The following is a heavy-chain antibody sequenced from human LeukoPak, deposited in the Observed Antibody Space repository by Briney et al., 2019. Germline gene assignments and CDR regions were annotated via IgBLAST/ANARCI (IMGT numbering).Heavy chain of an antibody. J-gene: IGHJ4*02. D-gene: IGHD6-19*01. CDR2: IYYSGST. V-gene: IGHV4-59*06. CDR3: ARTGIAVAGSLDY. CDR1: GGSTSPYY. Sequence: SETLSLTCSVSGGSTSPYYWGWIRQPPGKGLEWIGYIYYSGSTYYNPSLKSRVTISVDTSKNQFSLKLSSVTAADTAVYYCARTGIAVAGSLDYWGQGTLVTVSS.